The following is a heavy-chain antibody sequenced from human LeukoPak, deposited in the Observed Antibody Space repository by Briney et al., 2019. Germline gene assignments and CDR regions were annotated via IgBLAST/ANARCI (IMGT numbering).Heavy chain of an antibody. V-gene: IGHV1-18*04. CDR2: ISAYNGNT. CDR3: ARTRITIFGGYYYGMDV. Sequence: ASVKVSCKASGYTFTGYYMHWVRQAPGQGLEWMGWISAYNGNTNYAQKLQGRVTMTTDTSTSTAYMELRSLRSDDTAVYYCARTRITIFGGYYYGMDVWGQGTTVTVSS. J-gene: IGHJ6*02. CDR1: GYTFTGYY. D-gene: IGHD3-3*01.